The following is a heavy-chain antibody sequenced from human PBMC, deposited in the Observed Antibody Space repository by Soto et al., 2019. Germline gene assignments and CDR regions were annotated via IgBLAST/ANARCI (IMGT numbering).Heavy chain of an antibody. CDR1: GGSISSSSYY. CDR3: ARQLAVAGIGGWWKSKDSAEYFQH. D-gene: IGHD6-19*01. CDR2: IYYSGST. Sequence: QLQLQESGPGLVKPSETLSLTCTVSGGSISSSSYYWGWIRQPPGKGLEWIGSIYYSGSTYYNPSLKSRVTLPVDTSKNQFSLKLSSVTAADTAVYYCARQLAVAGIGGWWKSKDSAEYFQHWGQGTLGTVSS. V-gene: IGHV4-39*01. J-gene: IGHJ1*01.